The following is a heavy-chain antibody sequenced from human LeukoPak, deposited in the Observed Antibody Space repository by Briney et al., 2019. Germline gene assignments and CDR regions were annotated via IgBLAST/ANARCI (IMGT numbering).Heavy chain of an antibody. CDR3: ARHSPGTTKDY. CDR1: GASISGYY. V-gene: IGHV4-59*08. Sequence: PSETLSLTCTVSGASISGYYWSWIRQPPGKGLEWIGYIYYSGSTNYNPSLKSRVTISVDTSKNQFSLKLSSVTAANTAVYYCARHSPGTTKDYWGQGTLVTVSS. CDR2: IYYSGST. J-gene: IGHJ4*02. D-gene: IGHD1-1*01.